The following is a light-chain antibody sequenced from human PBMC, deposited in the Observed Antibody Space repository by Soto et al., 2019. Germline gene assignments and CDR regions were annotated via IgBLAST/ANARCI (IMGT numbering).Light chain of an antibody. CDR3: MQALQTPWT. Sequence: DIVMTQSPLSLPVTPGEPASISCRSSQSLLHSNGYNYLDWYLQKPGQSPQLLIYLGSNRASGVPDRFSGSGLGTDFTLKISRVEADDVGVYYCMQALQTPWTFGQGTKVEIK. CDR1: QSLLHSNGYNY. CDR2: LGS. J-gene: IGKJ1*01. V-gene: IGKV2-28*01.